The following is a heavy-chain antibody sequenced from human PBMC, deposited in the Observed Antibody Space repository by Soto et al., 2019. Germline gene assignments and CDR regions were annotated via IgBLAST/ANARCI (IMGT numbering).Heavy chain of an antibody. CDR3: ARHSWTYDSSRYYPSSFDY. J-gene: IGHJ4*02. D-gene: IGHD3-22*01. Sequence: PSETLSLTCAVYGGSFSGYYWTWIRQPPGTGLERIGEINHSGSTNYNPSLKSRVTISVDTSKNQFSLKLTSVTAADTAVYYCARHSWTYDSSRYYPSSFDYWGQGTLVTVSS. V-gene: IGHV4-34*01. CDR2: INHSGST. CDR1: GGSFSGYY.